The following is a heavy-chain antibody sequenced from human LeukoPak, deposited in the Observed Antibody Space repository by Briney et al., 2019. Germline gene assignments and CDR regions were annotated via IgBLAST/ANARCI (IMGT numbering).Heavy chain of an antibody. Sequence: SETLSLTCTVSGGSISSYYWSWIRQPPGKGLEWIGYIYYSGSTNYNPSLKSRVTISVDTSKNRFSLKLSSVTAADTAVYYCARDISSIAARPRKYWFDPWGQGTLVTVSS. V-gene: IGHV4-59*01. CDR1: GGSISSYY. CDR3: ARDISSIAARPRKYWFDP. J-gene: IGHJ5*02. CDR2: IYYSGST. D-gene: IGHD6-6*01.